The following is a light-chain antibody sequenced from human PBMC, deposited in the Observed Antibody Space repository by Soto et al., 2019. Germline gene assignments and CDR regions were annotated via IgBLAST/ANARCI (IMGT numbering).Light chain of an antibody. CDR3: QQSYSTPLT. CDR1: QSISTF. Sequence: DIQMTQSPSSLSASVGARVTITCRASQSISTFLNWYQQKPGKAPKLLIYSASSLQSGVPSRFGGSGSGTDFTLTNTSLQPEDFSTYFCQQSYSTPLTFGGGTKVEI. CDR2: SAS. J-gene: IGKJ4*01. V-gene: IGKV1-39*01.